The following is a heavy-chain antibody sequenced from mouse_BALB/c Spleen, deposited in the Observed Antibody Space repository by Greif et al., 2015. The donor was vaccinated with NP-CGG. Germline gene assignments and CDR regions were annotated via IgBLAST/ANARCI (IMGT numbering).Heavy chain of an antibody. D-gene: IGHD2-1*01. J-gene: IGHJ3*01. CDR1: GFTFRSYA. Sequence: VQLKESGGGLVKPGGSLKLSCAASGFTFRSYAMSWVRQSPEKRLEWVAEISSGGSYTYYPDTVTGRFTISRDNAKNTLYLEMSSLRSEDTAMYYCARAYGNYEGFAYWGQGTLVTVSA. CDR3: ARAYGNYEGFAY. CDR2: ISSGGSYT. V-gene: IGHV5-9-4*01.